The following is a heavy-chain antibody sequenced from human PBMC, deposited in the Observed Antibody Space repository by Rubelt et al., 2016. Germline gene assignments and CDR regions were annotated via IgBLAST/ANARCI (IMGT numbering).Heavy chain of an antibody. J-gene: IGHJ3*02. CDR3: AKDQGAVIGVPDASDI. D-gene: IGHD2-21*01. CDR2: VWNDGSKK. CDR1: GFSFSSYA. Sequence: QVQMVESGGGVVQPGTSLRLSCAASGFSFSSYAMHWVRQAPGKGLVWVAIVWNDGSKKYYVDSVKGRFTISREKSKNTLSLQRNSLRAEDTAVYYCAKDQGAVIGVPDASDIWGQGTIVTVSS. V-gene: IGHV3-33*03.